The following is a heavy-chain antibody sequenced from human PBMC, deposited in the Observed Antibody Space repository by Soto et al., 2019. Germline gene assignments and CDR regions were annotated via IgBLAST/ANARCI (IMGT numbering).Heavy chain of an antibody. J-gene: IGHJ6*02. D-gene: IGHD6-13*01. CDR1: GFTFSSYG. CDR2: IWYDGSNK. CDR3: ARDGAAAGIYYYYYGMDV. Sequence: GGSLRLSCAASGFTFSSYGMHWVRQAPGKGLEWVAVIWYDGSNKYYADSVKGRFTISRDNSKNTLYLQMNSLRAEDTAVYYCARDGAAAGIYYYYYGMDVWGQGTTVTVSS. V-gene: IGHV3-33*01.